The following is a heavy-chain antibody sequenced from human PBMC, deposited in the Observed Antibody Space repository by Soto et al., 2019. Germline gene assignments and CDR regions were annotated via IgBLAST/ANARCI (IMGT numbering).Heavy chain of an antibody. D-gene: IGHD2-8*01. CDR3: ARILRGYYYYYYMDV. V-gene: IGHV4-34*01. CDR2: INHSGST. CDR1: GGSFSCYY. J-gene: IGHJ6*03. Sequence: SETLSLTCAVYGGSFSCYYWSWIRQPPGKGLEWIGEINHSGSTNYNPSLKSRVTISVDTSKNQFSLKLSSVTAADTAVYYCARILRGYYYYYYMDVWGKGTTVTVSS.